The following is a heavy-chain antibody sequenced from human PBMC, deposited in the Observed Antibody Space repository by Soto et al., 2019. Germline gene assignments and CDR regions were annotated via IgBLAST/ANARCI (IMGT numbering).Heavy chain of an antibody. CDR3: ARVDSSSSPFDY. Sequence: GSLRLSCGASGFSFSSYSMNWVRQAPGKGLEWVSSISSSSSYIYYADSVKGRFTISRDNAKNSLYLQMNSLRAEDTAVYYCARVDSSSSPFDYWGQGTLVTVSS. CDR2: ISSSSSYI. J-gene: IGHJ4*02. V-gene: IGHV3-21*01. CDR1: GFSFSSYS. D-gene: IGHD6-6*01.